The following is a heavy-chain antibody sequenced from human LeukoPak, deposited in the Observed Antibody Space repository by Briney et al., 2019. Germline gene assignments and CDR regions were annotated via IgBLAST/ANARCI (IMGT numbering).Heavy chain of an antibody. CDR3: ARDKSYGDSCDY. CDR2: IKQDGSEK. V-gene: IGHV3-7*01. D-gene: IGHD4-17*01. J-gene: IGHJ4*02. Sequence: PGGSLRLSCAASGFTFSNYWMSWVRQAPGKGLEWVANIKQDGSEKYYVGSVKGRFTISRDNAKNSLYLQMNSLRAEDTAVYFCARDKSYGDSCDYWGQGTLVTVSS. CDR1: GFTFSNYW.